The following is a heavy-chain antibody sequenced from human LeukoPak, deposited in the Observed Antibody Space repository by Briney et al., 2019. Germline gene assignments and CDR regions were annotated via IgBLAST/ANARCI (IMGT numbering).Heavy chain of an antibody. CDR2: IKSKTDGGTT. V-gene: IGHV3-15*01. CDR1: GFTFTNAW. CDR3: TTHSRIAATGTFDY. J-gene: IGHJ4*02. D-gene: IGHD6-13*01. Sequence: GGSLRLSCAASGFTFTNAWMSWVREAPGKGLEWVGRIKSKTDGGTTDYAAPVKGRFTISRDDSKNTLYLQMNSLETEDTAVYYCTTHSRIAATGTFDYWGQGTLVTVSS.